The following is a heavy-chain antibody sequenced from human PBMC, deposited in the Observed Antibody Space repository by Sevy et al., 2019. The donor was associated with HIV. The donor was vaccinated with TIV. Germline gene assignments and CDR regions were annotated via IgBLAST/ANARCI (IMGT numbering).Heavy chain of an antibody. V-gene: IGHV3-9*01. Sequence: GGSLRLSCAASGFTFDDYAMHWVRQAPGKGLEWVSGISWNSAFIGYADSVKGRLTISRDNAKNSLYLQMNSLKPEDTAFYYCAKDEGSGSGPSAEYFHHWGQGTLVTVSS. J-gene: IGHJ1*01. CDR3: AKDEGSGSGPSAEYFHH. D-gene: IGHD6-19*01. CDR2: ISWNSAFI. CDR1: GFTFDDYA.